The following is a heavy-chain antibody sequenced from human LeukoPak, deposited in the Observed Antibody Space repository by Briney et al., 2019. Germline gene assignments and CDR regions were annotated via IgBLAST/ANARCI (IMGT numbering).Heavy chain of an antibody. D-gene: IGHD5-24*01. CDR1: GGSFSGYY. CDR2: INHSGST. V-gene: IGHV4-34*01. CDR3: ASRDGYNLFDY. J-gene: IGHJ4*02. Sequence: KPSETLSLTCAVYGGSFSGYYWSWIRQPPGKGLEWIGEINHSGSTNYNPSLKSRVTISVDTSKSQFSLKLSSVTAADTAVYYCASRDGYNLFDYWGQGTLVTVSS.